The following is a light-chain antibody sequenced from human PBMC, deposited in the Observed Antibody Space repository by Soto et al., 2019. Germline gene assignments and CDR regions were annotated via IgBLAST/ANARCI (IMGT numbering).Light chain of an antibody. CDR2: DAS. V-gene: IGKV1-5*01. J-gene: IGKJ2*03. CDR3: QQYNAYYS. CDR1: QDISRW. Sequence: DIPMTQSPPTVPASAGDRDTITCRASQDISRWLAWYQQKPGKAPVLLIYDASTLQGGVPSRFSGTGSGTEFTLTISSLQPEDFATYYCQQYNAYYSLGQGTKVDIK.